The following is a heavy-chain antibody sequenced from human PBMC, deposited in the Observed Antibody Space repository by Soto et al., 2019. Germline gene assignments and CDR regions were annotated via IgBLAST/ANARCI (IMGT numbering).Heavy chain of an antibody. CDR3: ARTGGDYYYYYDGMDV. CDR1: GGSISSYY. D-gene: IGHD4-17*01. Sequence: PSETLSLTCTVSGGSISSYYWSWIRQPPGKGLEWIGYIYYSGSTNYNPSLKSRVTISVDTSKNQFSLKLCSVTAADTAVYYCARTGGDYYYYYDGMDVWGQGTTVTVSS. CDR2: IYYSGST. V-gene: IGHV4-59*01. J-gene: IGHJ6*02.